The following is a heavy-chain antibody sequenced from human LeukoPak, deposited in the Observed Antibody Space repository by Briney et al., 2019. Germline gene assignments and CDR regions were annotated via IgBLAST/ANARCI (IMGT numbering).Heavy chain of an antibody. CDR2: IIPIFGTA. J-gene: IGHJ4*02. CDR1: GGTFSSYA. Sequence: SVKVSCKASGGTFSSYAISWVRQAPGQGLEWMGGIIPIFGTANYAQKFQGRVTITADESTSTAYMELSGLRPEDTAVYYCARYNGGFGELGFAYWGQGTLVTVSS. V-gene: IGHV1-69*01. D-gene: IGHD3-10*01. CDR3: ARYNGGFGELGFAY.